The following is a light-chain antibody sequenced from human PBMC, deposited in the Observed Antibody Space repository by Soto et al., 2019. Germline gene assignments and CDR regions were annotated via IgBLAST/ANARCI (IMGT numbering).Light chain of an antibody. J-gene: IGKJ2*01. CDR3: HQYGTSPYT. CDR1: QSVSSTY. V-gene: IGKV3-20*01. Sequence: EIVLTQSPGTLSLSPGDRASLSCRASQSVSSTYLAWYQQKPGQAPRLLIYGASYRATGIPDRFSGSGSGTDYPLTINKLEPEDFALYYYHQYGTSPYTFGQWAKLEIK. CDR2: GAS.